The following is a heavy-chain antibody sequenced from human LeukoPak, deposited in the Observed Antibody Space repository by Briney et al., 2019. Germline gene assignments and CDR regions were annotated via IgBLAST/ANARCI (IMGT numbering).Heavy chain of an antibody. V-gene: IGHV3-21*01. J-gene: IGHJ4*02. D-gene: IGHD3-22*01. CDR3: ARELYYYDSSGLEFDY. CDR2: ISSSSSYI. Sequence: GGSLRLSCAASGFTFSSYSMNWVRQAPGKGLEWVSSISSSSSYIYYADSVEGRFTISRDNAKNSLYLQMNSLRAEDTAVYYCARELYYYDSSGLEFDYWGQGTLVTVSS. CDR1: GFTFSSYS.